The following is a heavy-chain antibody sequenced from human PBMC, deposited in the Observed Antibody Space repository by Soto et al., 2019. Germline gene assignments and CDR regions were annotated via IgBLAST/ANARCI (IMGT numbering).Heavy chain of an antibody. V-gene: IGHV1-69*13. J-gene: IGHJ3*02. D-gene: IGHD3-10*01. Sequence: SVKVSCKASGGTFSSYAISWVRQAPGQGLEWMGGIIPIFGTANYAQKFQGRVTITADESTSTAYMELSSLRSEDTAVYYCARDGLTMVRGVIPAFDIWGQGTMVTVSS. CDR2: IIPIFGTA. CDR3: ARDGLTMVRGVIPAFDI. CDR1: GGTFSSYA.